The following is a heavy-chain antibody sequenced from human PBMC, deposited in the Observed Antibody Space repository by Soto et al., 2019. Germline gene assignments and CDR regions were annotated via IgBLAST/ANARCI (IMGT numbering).Heavy chain of an antibody. J-gene: IGHJ4*02. CDR1: GYTFTGYY. Sequence: ASVKVSCKASGYTFTGYYMHWVRQAPGQGLEWMGWINPNSGGTNYAQKFQGWVTMTRDTSISTAYMQLSSLRSEDTAVYYCAKNRMTGQAHYDFWGQGTPVTVSS. D-gene: IGHD3-9*01. V-gene: IGHV1-2*04. CDR2: INPNSGGT. CDR3: AKNRMTGQAHYDF.